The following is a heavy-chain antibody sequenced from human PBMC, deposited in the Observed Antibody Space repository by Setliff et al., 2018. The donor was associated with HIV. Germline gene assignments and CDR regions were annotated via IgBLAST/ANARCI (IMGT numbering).Heavy chain of an antibody. CDR3: ARDDHYYDMGSILSDWYFDL. CDR2: IIRIFGST. D-gene: IGHD3-22*01. J-gene: IGHJ2*01. CDR1: GYTMSNYG. V-gene: IGHV1-69*13. Sequence: SVKVSCKASGYTMSNYGISWVRQAPGQGLEWMGGIIRIFGSTKYAQKFLGRVIITADESTNTVEMELSSLTSEDTAVYYCARDDHYYDMGSILSDWYFDLWGRGTLVTVSS.